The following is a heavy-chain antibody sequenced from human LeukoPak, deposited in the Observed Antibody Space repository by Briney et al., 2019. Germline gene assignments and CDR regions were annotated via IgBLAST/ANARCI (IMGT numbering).Heavy chain of an antibody. CDR2: INPNSGGT. D-gene: IGHD4-17*01. V-gene: IGHV1-2*06. CDR3: ARDAGNYGDYRRAFDI. J-gene: IGHJ3*02. Sequence: GASVKVSCKASGYTFTSYYMHWVRQAPGQGLEWMGRINPNSGGTNYAQKFQGRVTMTRDTSISTAYMELSRLRSDDTAVYYCARDAGNYGDYRRAFDIWGQGTMVTVSS. CDR1: GYTFTSYY.